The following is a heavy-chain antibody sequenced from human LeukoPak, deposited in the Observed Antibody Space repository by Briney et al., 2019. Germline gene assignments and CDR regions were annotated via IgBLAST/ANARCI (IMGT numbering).Heavy chain of an antibody. CDR1: GYTFTGYY. J-gene: IGHJ4*02. V-gene: IGHV1-2*02. D-gene: IGHD6-13*01. Sequence: VASVKVSCKASGYTFTGYYMHLVRQAPGQGHELMGWINPNSGGTNYAQKFQGRVTMTRDTSTSTAYMELSRLRSDDTAVYYCAREPGIAAAGTRDYWGQGTLVTVSS. CDR3: AREPGIAAAGTRDY. CDR2: INPNSGGT.